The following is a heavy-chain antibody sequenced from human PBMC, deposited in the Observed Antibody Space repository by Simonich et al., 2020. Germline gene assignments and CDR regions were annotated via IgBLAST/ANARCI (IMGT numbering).Heavy chain of an antibody. D-gene: IGHD3-10*01. V-gene: IGHV1-69*10. CDR3: ARAGAVLGYYGSGSYAFDI. Sequence: QVQLVQSGAEVKKPGSSVKVSCKASGGTFSSYAISWVRQAPGQGLEWMGGIIPILGITNYAQKFQGRVTITADKSTSTAYMELSSLRSEDTAVYYGARAGAVLGYYGSGSYAFDIWGQGTMVTVSS. CDR2: IIPILGIT. J-gene: IGHJ3*02. CDR1: GGTFSSYA.